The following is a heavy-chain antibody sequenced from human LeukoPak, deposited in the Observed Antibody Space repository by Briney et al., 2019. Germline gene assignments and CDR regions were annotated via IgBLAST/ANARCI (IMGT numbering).Heavy chain of an antibody. J-gene: IGHJ4*02. D-gene: IGHD6-19*01. Sequence: SGPTLVKPTQTLTLTCTFSGFSLSTSGVGVGWIRQPPGKALEWLALIYWDDDKRYSPSLRSRLTITKDTSKTQVVLTMTNMDPVDTATYYCALSIAVAGTLGYWGQGTLVTVSS. CDR3: ALSIAVAGTLGY. V-gene: IGHV2-5*02. CDR2: IYWDDDK. CDR1: GFSLSTSGVG.